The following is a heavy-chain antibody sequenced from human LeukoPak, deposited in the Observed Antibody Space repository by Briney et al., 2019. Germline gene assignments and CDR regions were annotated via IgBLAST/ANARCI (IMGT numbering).Heavy chain of an antibody. Sequence: APVKVSCKASGGTFSSYAISWVRQAPGQGLEWIGGIIPIFGTANYAQKFQGRVTITADESTSTAYMELSSLRSEDTAVYYCARAGRRDGYPFDYWGQGTLVTVSS. CDR2: IIPIFGTA. CDR3: ARAGRRDGYPFDY. V-gene: IGHV1-69*01. CDR1: GGTFSSYA. J-gene: IGHJ4*02. D-gene: IGHD5-24*01.